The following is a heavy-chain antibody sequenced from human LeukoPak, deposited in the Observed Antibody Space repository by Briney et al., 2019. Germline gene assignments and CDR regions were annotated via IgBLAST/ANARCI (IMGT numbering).Heavy chain of an antibody. CDR1: GFTFDDYS. V-gene: IGHV3-9*01. CDR2: ISWSSINR. J-gene: IGHJ4*02. D-gene: IGHD2/OR15-2a*01. CDR3: ARVLLPSFDSTYYFDY. Sequence: PGRSLRLSCAASGFTFDDYSMHWVRQAPGKGLEWVSGISWSSINRGYADSVKGRFTISRDNSKNTLYLQVNNLRAEDTAVYYCARVLLPSFDSTYYFDYWGQGTLVTVSS.